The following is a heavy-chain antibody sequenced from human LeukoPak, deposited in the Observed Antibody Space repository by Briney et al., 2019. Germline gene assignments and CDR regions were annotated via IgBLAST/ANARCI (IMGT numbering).Heavy chain of an antibody. CDR2: ISNGGST. V-gene: IGHV4-39*01. D-gene: IGHD1-7*01. Sequence: LETLSLTCTVLGGSIRSDTSYWVWIRQPPGKGLEWIGTISNGGSTFYNPSLKSRVTISVDTSKNQLSLKLNSVTATDTSVYYCARHTSGTMYSYWGQGSLVTVSS. J-gene: IGHJ4*02. CDR1: GGSIRSDTSY. CDR3: ARHTSGTMYSY.